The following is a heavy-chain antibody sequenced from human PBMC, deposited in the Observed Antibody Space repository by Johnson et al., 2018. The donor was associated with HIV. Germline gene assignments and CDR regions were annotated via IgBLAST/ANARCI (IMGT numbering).Heavy chain of an antibody. Sequence: VQVVESGGGVVQPGGSLRLSCAASGFTFRSYAMSWVRQAPGKGLEWVSGISGSGGSTYYADSVKGRFTISRDNSKNTLNLQMSSLRAEDTAVYYCAREIAVAEAATLTSGILDIWGQGTMVTVSS. CDR2: ISGSGGST. CDR3: AREIAVAEAATLTSGILDI. CDR1: GFTFRSYA. D-gene: IGHD2-15*01. V-gene: IGHV3-23*04. J-gene: IGHJ3*02.